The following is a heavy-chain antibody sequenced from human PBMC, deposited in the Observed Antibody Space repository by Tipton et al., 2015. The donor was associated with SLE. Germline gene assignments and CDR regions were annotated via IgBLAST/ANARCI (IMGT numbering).Heavy chain of an antibody. V-gene: IGHV1-2*02. CDR1: GYSVSGNY. CDR2: INPNSGIT. Sequence: QLVQSGPEVKKPGASVKVSCKASGYSVSGNYLHWVRQAPGQGLEWMGWINPNSGITNYAQKFEGRVTMTSDTSIITAYMELSRLRSDDAAVYYCARESSGNNAFDIWGQGTMVTVSS. D-gene: IGHD1-26*01. CDR3: ARESSGNNAFDI. J-gene: IGHJ3*02.